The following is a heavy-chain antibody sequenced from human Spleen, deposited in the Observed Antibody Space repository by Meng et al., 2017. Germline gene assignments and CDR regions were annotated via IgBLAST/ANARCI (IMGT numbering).Heavy chain of an antibody. J-gene: IGHJ5*02. CDR1: AVSISSSNYH. V-gene: IGHV4-39*01. Sequence: QVQLQESGPGLVKPSQTLSLTCTVSAVSISSSNYHWAWLRQPPGMGLEWIGSIYHGGTTYYNPSLESRVTISVDTSKNQFSLKLTSVTAADTAMYYCARRGLVVAASWGQGTLVTVSS. D-gene: IGHD2-15*01. CDR3: ARRGLVVAAS. CDR2: IYHGGTT.